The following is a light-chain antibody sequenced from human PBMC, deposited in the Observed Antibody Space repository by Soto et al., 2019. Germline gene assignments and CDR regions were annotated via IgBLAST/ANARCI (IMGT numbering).Light chain of an antibody. Sequence: QSALTQPRSVSGSPGQSVTISCTGTSSDVGGYNYVSWYQQHPGKAPKLMIYDVSKRPSGVPDRFSGSKSGNTASLTISGLQAEEEAYYYCCSYAGIYTFVFGTGTKVTVL. J-gene: IGLJ1*01. CDR2: DVS. CDR3: CSYAGIYTFV. V-gene: IGLV2-11*01. CDR1: SSDVGGYNY.